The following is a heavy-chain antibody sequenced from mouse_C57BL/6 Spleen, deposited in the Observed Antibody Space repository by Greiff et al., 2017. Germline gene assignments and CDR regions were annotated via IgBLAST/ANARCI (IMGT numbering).Heavy chain of an antibody. CDR2: IHPNSGST. V-gene: IGHV1-64*01. J-gene: IGHJ4*01. CDR1: GYTFTSYW. Sequence: QVQLQQPGAELVKPGASVKLSCKASGYTFTSYWMHWVKQRPGQGLEWIGMIHPNSGSTNYNEKFKSKATLTVDKSSSTAYMQLSSLTSEDSAVYYCAYYAYEDAMDYWGQGTTVTVSS. D-gene: IGHD1-2*01. CDR3: AYYAYEDAMDY.